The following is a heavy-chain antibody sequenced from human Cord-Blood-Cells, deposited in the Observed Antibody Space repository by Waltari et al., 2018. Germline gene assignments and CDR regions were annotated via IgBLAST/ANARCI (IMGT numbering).Heavy chain of an antibody. CDR3: ASIDITSDAFDI. CDR2: IYYSGST. CDR1: GCSISSSSYY. J-gene: IGHJ3*02. Sequence: QLQLQESGPGLVKPSETLSLTCTVSGCSISSSSYYWGWLRQPPGKGLEWIGSIYYSGSTYYNPSLKSRVTISVDTSKNQFSLKLSSVTAADTAVYYCASIDITSDAFDIWGQGTMVTVSS. V-gene: IGHV4-39*01. D-gene: IGHD3-9*01.